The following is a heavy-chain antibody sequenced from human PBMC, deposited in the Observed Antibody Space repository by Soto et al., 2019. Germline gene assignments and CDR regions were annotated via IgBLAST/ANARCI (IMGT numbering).Heavy chain of an antibody. J-gene: IGHJ5*02. V-gene: IGHV3-30-3*01. Sequence: QVQLVQSGGGVVQPGRSLRLPCEASGFTFSSYSMNWVRQTPGKGLVWVAVVSYDGNRKYYADSVKGRFTISRDNAKNTLYLQMDNLRIEDTAVYYCARGLVVTAKGWFDLWGQGTLVTV. CDR1: GFTFSSYS. CDR2: VSYDGNRK. D-gene: IGHD2-21*02. CDR3: ARGLVVTAKGWFDL.